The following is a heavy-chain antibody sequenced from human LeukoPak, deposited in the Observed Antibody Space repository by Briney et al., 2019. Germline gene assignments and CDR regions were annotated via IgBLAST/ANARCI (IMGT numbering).Heavy chain of an antibody. V-gene: IGHV3-30*18. CDR2: ISYDGSNK. J-gene: IGHJ4*02. Sequence: GRSLRLSCAASGFTFSNYVIHWVPQAPGKGLEWVAVISYDGSNKYYADSVKGRFTISRDNSKNTLYLQMNSLRAEDTAVYYCAKERDTAMVTIDYWGQGTLVTVSS. D-gene: IGHD5-18*01. CDR1: GFTFSNYV. CDR3: AKERDTAMVTIDY.